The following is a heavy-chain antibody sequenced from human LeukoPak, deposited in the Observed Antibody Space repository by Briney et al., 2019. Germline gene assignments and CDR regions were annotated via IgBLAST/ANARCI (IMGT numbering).Heavy chain of an antibody. J-gene: IGHJ5*02. CDR2: IYYSGST. Sequence: SETLSLTCTVSGGSISSSGYYWGWIRQPPGKGLEWIASIYYSGSTYYNPSLKRRVTISVDTSKNQRSLKLSSLTAADTAVYYCARHEYSGSYYGLSWFDPWGQGTLVTVSS. CDR1: GGSISSSGYY. V-gene: IGHV4-39*01. D-gene: IGHD1-26*01. CDR3: ARHEYSGSYYGLSWFDP.